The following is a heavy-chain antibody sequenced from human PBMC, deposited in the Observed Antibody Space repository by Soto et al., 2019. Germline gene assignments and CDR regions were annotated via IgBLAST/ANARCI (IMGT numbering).Heavy chain of an antibody. J-gene: IGHJ4*02. CDR1: GFTFSSCE. Sequence: GGSLRLSCAASGFTFSSCEMNWVRQAPGKGLEWVSYISSSGSTIYYADSVKGRFTISRDNAKNSLYLQMNSLRAEDTAVYYCARQGGYCSGGSCCWGQGTLVTVSS. V-gene: IGHV3-48*03. D-gene: IGHD2-15*01. CDR2: ISSSGSTI. CDR3: ARQGGYCSGGSCC.